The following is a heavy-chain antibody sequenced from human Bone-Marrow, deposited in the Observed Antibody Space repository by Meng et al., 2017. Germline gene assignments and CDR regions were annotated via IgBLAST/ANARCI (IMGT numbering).Heavy chain of an antibody. J-gene: IGHJ4*02. Sequence: VQLVESGGGVVQPGGSLRLSCVASGFTISTYWLHWVRQAPGKGLVWVSRTSRDGSDTVYADSVKGRFTMSRDNAKNTLYLQMNSLRAEDTAVYYCAAAWELLPPGYWGQGTLVTVSS. CDR1: GFTISTYW. CDR3: AAAWELLPPGY. V-gene: IGHV3-74*01. D-gene: IGHD1-26*01. CDR2: TSRDGSDT.